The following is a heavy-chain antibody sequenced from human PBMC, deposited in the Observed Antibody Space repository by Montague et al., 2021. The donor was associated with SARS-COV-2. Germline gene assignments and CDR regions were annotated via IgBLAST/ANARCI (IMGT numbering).Heavy chain of an antibody. Sequence: SETLSLTCAVSGVSITSNNWWSLVRQPPGKGLEWIGEISYGGIATYNPTLKSRATISMDRSRNLFSLKLSSVTAADTAIYYCAGKVLTVPADYWGQGTLVTVS. J-gene: IGHJ4*02. CDR3: AGKVLTVPADY. CDR1: GVSITSNNW. CDR2: ISYGGIA. D-gene: IGHD4-11*01. V-gene: IGHV4-4*02.